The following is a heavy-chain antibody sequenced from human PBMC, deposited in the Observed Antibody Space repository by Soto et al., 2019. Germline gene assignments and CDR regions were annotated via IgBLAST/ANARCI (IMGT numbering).Heavy chain of an antibody. CDR2: IKPDGGTQ. Sequence: GGSVGLACAASGFTFNLYWMSWVRQAPGKGLEWVANIKPDGGTQDYVDSVKGRFTISRDNAKNSLYLRMNNLRADDTAVYYCARDEGIDFWGQGTLVTVSS. CDR1: GFTFNLYW. J-gene: IGHJ4*02. CDR3: ARDEGIDF. V-gene: IGHV3-7*03.